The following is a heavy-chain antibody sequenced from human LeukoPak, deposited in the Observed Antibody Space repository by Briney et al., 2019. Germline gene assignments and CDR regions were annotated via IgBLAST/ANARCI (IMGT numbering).Heavy chain of an antibody. CDR2: INHSGST. CDR1: GGSFSGYY. CDR3: ARGRGKYYYGSGTLDV. Sequence: SETLSLTCAVYGGSFSGYYWSWIRQPPGKGLEWIGEINHSGSTNYNPSLKSRVTISVDTSKNQFSLKLSSVTAADTAVYYCARGRGKYYYGSGTLDVWGRGTTVTVSS. D-gene: IGHD3-10*01. J-gene: IGHJ6*02. V-gene: IGHV4-34*01.